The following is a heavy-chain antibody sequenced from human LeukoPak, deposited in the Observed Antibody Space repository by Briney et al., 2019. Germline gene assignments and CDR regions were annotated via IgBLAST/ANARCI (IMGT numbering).Heavy chain of an antibody. CDR3: ARGGDYYEQDY. V-gene: IGHV1-2*04. CDR2: INPNSGGT. Sequence: ASVRVSCKASAYTFDNYYIHWVRQAPGQGLEWMGWINPNSGGTNYAQKFQGWVTMTRDTSISTAYVELSRLRSDDTAVYYCARGGDYYEQDYWGQGTLVTVSS. CDR1: AYTFDNYY. D-gene: IGHD3-22*01. J-gene: IGHJ4*02.